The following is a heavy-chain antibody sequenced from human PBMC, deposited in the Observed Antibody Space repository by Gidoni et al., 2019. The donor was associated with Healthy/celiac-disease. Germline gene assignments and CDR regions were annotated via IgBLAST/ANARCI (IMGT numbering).Heavy chain of an antibody. D-gene: IGHD4-17*01. CDR2: IYYSGST. Sequence: QVQLQESGPGLVKPSQTLSLTCTFSGGSISSGGYYWSWIRQQPGKGLEWIGYIYYSGSTYYNPSLKSRVTISVDTSKNQFSLKLSSVTAADTAVYYCARDKGYGEHAFDIWGQGTMVTVSS. CDR3: ARDKGYGEHAFDI. J-gene: IGHJ3*02. V-gene: IGHV4-31*03. CDR1: GGSISSGGYY.